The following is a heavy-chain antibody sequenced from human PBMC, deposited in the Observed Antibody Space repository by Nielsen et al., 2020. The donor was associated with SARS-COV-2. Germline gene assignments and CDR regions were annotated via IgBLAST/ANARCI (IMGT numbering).Heavy chain of an antibody. V-gene: IGHV3-7*03. J-gene: IGHJ4*02. CDR3: GRARSIAVRRGVTLVSYFDY. CDR2: INQDGSEK. D-gene: IGHD6-6*01. Sequence: WIRQPPGKGLEWVANINQDGSEKYYVDSVKGRLTISRDNAKNSLYLQMNNLRGEDTAVYYCGRARSIAVRRGVTLVSYFDYWGQGTLVTVSS.